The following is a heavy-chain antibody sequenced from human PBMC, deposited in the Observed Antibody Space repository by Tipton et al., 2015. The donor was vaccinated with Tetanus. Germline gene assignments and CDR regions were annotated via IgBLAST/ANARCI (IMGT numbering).Heavy chain of an antibody. J-gene: IGHJ6*02. CDR1: GGSSSSFY. Sequence: GLVKPSETLSLTCAVSGGSSSSFYWSWIQQPPGKGLEWIGEINQRGGISYHPSLKSRVTISVGTSKNQFSLILSSVTAADTAVYYCARATPSGSYFVRYYSMDVWGQGTTVVVSS. D-gene: IGHD3-22*01. V-gene: IGHV4-34*01. CDR2: INQRGGI. CDR3: ARATPSGSYFVRYYSMDV.